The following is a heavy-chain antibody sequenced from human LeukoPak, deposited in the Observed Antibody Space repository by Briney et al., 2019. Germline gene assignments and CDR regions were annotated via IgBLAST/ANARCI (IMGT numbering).Heavy chain of an antibody. V-gene: IGHV3-74*01. CDR1: GFTFRNYW. CDR3: AKGGSYTIDY. D-gene: IGHD1-26*01. CDR2: INSDGSST. Sequence: PGGSLRLSCAASGFTFRNYWMHWVRQAPGKGLVWVSRINSDGSSTSYADSVKGRFTISRDNAKNTLHLQMKSLTVEDTAVYYCAKGGSYTIDYWGQGILVSVSS. J-gene: IGHJ4*02.